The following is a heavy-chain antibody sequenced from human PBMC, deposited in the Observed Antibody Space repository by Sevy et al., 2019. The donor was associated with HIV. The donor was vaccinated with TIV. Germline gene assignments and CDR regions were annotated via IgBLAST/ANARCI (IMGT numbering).Heavy chain of an antibody. V-gene: IGHV3-23*01. CDR3: AKQSLGYSGYD. CDR1: GFTFSSYA. Sequence: GGCLRLSCAASGFTFSSYAMSWVRQAPGKGLEWVSAISGSGGSTYYADSVKGRFTISRDNSKNTLYLQMNSLRAEDTAVYYCAKQSLGYSGYDWGQGTLVTVSS. J-gene: IGHJ4*02. D-gene: IGHD5-12*01. CDR2: ISGSGGST.